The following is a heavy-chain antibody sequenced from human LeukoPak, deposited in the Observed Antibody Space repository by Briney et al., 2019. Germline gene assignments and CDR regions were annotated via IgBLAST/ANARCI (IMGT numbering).Heavy chain of an antibody. CDR2: ISSSSSNI. CDR1: GFDFSTYS. J-gene: IGHJ4*02. D-gene: IGHD6-19*01. CDR3: ARVGRSGWTVDY. V-gene: IGHV3-48*04. Sequence: GGSLRLSCAASGFDFSTYSIDWVRQAPGKGLEWVSYISSSSSNIYHADSVKGRFTISRDNANNSLHLQMTSLRAEDTAVYYCARVGRSGWTVDYWGQGTLVTVSS.